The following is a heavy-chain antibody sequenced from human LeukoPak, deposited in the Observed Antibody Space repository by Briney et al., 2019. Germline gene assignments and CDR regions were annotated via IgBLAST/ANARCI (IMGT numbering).Heavy chain of an antibody. D-gene: IGHD2-2*01. J-gene: IGHJ6*02. CDR2: ISGSGGST. V-gene: IGHV3-23*01. CDR3: AKDLSYQLPSYGMDV. Sequence: GGSLRLSCEASGFILSSYEMNWVRRAPGKGLEWVSGISGSGGSTYYADSVKGRFTISRDNSKNTLYLQMNSLRAEDTAVYYCAKDLSYQLPSYGMDVWGQGTTVTVSS. CDR1: GFILSSYE.